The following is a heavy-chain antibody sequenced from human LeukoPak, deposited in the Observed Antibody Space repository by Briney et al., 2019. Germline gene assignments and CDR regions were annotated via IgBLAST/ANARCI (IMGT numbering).Heavy chain of an antibody. CDR1: GFTFTDCS. V-gene: IGHV3-30*02. CDR3: AKEPGSTGAYDT. Sequence: GGSLRLACAASGFTFTDCSMRWARRAPGKGLGWGAFIRYDRIGKSYADPVKGRFTVSRDNSKNPLFLQMNSLRPEDTAVYYCAKEPGSTGAYDTWGQGTLVTVSS. J-gene: IGHJ4*02. D-gene: IGHD5-12*01. CDR2: IRYDRIGK.